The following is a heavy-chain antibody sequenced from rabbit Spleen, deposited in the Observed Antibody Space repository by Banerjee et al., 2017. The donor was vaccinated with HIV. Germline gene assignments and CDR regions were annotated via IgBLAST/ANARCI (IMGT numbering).Heavy chain of an antibody. CDR3: ARDLAGVIGWNFGW. Sequence: QSLEESGGDLVKPGASLTLTCTASGVSFSSSSYMCWVRQAPGKGLEWIACIDAGSSGFTYFATWAKGRFTISKPSSTTVTLQMTRLTAADTATYFCARDLAGVIGWNFGWWGQGTLVTVS. J-gene: IGHJ4*01. CDR1: GVSFSSSSY. CDR2: IDAGSSGFT. D-gene: IGHD4-1*01. V-gene: IGHV1S40*01.